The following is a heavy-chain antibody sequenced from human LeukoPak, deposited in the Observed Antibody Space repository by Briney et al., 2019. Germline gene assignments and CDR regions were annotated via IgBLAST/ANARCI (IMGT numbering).Heavy chain of an antibody. CDR2: IYYSGST. Sequence: PSETLSLTCTVSGGSISSSSSSWGWIRQPPGKGLEWIGSIYYSGSTYYNPSLKSRVTISVDTSKNQFSLKLSSVTAADTAVYYCATEEGAAAGTIRTAPDYWGQGTLVTVSS. CDR1: GGSISSSSSS. J-gene: IGHJ4*02. D-gene: IGHD6-13*01. CDR3: ATEEGAAAGTIRTAPDY. V-gene: IGHV4-39*02.